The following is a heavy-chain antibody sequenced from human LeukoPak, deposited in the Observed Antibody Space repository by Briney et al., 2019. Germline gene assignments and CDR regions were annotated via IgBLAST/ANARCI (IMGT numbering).Heavy chain of an antibody. Sequence: SQTLSLTCTVSGGSISSGRYEWGWIRQPGGKGLEWIGRIYTRGSTNYNPSLKSRVTISVDTSKNQFSLKLSSVTAADTAVYYCAREEVGGRVYASVGGVIDYWGQGTLVTVSS. V-gene: IGHV4-61*02. D-gene: IGHD2-8*01. CDR2: IYTRGST. J-gene: IGHJ4*02. CDR3: AREEVGGRVYASVGGVIDY. CDR1: GGSISSGRYE.